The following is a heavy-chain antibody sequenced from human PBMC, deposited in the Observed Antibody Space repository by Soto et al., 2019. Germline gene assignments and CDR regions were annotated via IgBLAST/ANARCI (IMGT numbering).Heavy chain of an antibody. V-gene: IGHV3-30-3*01. CDR3: ARXPKTSGGQHWAFNYFDS. J-gene: IGHJ4*02. Sequence: GGSLRLSCAASGFSFSISPMHWVRQAPSKGPEWVALISYDGTNKFYADSVKGRFTISRDNSKSTLYLQVDSLRPEDAAVYYCARXPKTSGGQHWAFNYFDSWGPGTLVTVSS. CDR1: GFSFSISP. D-gene: IGHD7-27*01. CDR2: ISYDGTNK.